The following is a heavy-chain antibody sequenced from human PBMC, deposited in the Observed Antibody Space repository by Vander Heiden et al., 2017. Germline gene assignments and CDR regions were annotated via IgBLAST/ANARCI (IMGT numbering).Heavy chain of an antibody. V-gene: IGHV4-39*01. Sequence: HLQLQGSAPGLVKPSETLSLTCTVSGGSISSGDYYWGWIRQPPGKGLEWIGNIYYSDNTYYNPSLYSRVTISIDTSKNQFSLKLTSVTAADTAMYYCASRTVVGASTPCDYWGQGTLVTVSS. D-gene: IGHD1-26*01. CDR1: GGSISSGDYY. CDR3: ASRTVVGASTPCDY. CDR2: IYYSDNT. J-gene: IGHJ4*02.